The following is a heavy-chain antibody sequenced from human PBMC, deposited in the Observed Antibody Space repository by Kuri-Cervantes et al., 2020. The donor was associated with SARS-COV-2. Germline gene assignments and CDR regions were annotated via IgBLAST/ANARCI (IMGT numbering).Heavy chain of an antibody. CDR1: GFTFSNAW. J-gene: IGHJ5*02. Sequence: GGSLRLSCAASGFTFSNAWMSWVRQAPGKGLEWVSSISSSSTIYYADSVKGRFTISRDNAKNSLYLQMNSLRAEDTAVYYCARDPKLGLPPAWGQGTLVTVSS. CDR2: ISSSSTI. V-gene: IGHV3-69-1*01. D-gene: IGHD1-7*01. CDR3: ARDPKLGLPPA.